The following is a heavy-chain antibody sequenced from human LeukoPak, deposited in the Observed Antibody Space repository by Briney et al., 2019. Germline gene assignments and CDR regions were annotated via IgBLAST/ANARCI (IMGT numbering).Heavy chain of an antibody. J-gene: IGHJ4*02. V-gene: IGHV3-30*18. CDR3: AKNSIVVVVAATLDY. Sequence: GGSLRLSCAASGFTFSSYGMHWVRLAPGKGLEWVAVVSYDGSNKYYADSVKGRFTISRDNSKNTLYLQMNSLRAEDTAVYYCAKNSIVVVVAATLDYWGQGTLVTVSS. D-gene: IGHD2-15*01. CDR2: VSYDGSNK. CDR1: GFTFSSYG.